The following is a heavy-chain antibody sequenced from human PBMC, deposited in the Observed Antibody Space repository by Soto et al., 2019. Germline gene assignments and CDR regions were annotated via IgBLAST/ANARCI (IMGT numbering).Heavy chain of an antibody. J-gene: IGHJ6*02. V-gene: IGHV3-33*01. CDR2: IWYDGSNK. CDR3: ARDWGISSSWPYYYYYGMDV. CDR1: GFTFSSYG. Sequence: QVQLVESGGGVVQPGRSLRLSCAASGFTFSSYGMHWVRQAPGKGLEWVAVIWYDGSNKYYADSVKGRFTISRDNSKNTLYLQMNSLRAEDTAVYYCARDWGISSSWPYYYYYGMDVWGQGTTVTVSS. D-gene: IGHD6-13*01.